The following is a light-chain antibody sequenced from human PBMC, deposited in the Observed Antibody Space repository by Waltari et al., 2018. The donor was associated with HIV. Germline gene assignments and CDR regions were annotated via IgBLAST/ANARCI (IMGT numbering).Light chain of an antibody. CDR3: ATWDDSLNGHVV. CDR2: TDT. J-gene: IGLJ2*01. V-gene: IGLV1-44*01. CDR1: SSTTGANT. Sequence: QSVLTQPPSASGTPGQRVTISCSGSSSTTGANTVNWYQHLPGTAPKLLIYTDTQRPSGVPDRFSGSKSGTSASLAISGLQSEDEAEYYCATWDDSLNGHVVFGGGTKLTVL.